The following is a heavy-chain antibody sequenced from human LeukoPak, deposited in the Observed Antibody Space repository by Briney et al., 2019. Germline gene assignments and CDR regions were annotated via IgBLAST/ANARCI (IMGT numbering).Heavy chain of an antibody. CDR1: GFTFSTYA. J-gene: IGHJ4*02. CDR3: ARGPNSNWSGLDF. D-gene: IGHD6-6*01. V-gene: IGHV3-23*05. CDR2: ITNTGGVT. Sequence: GGSLRLSCAASGFTFSTYAMSWVRQAPGKGLEWVSGITNTGGVTLYADSVKGRLTVSRDNSKNTLYLHMNSLRADDTAVYYCARGPNSNWSGLDFWGQGTLLTVSS.